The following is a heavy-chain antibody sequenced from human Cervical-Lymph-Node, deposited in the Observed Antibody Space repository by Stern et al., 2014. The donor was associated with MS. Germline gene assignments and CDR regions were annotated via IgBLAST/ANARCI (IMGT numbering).Heavy chain of an antibody. J-gene: IGHJ4*02. CDR1: GLTLSLYG. CDR3: ARGYGYFDY. D-gene: IGHD4-17*01. V-gene: IGHV3-48*01. Sequence: EVQLVESGGRLVQPGGSLRLSCAASGLTLSLYGMNWVRQAPGKGLEWVSYISSSSSTIYYADSVEGRFTISRDNAKNSLYLQMSSLRAEDTAVYYCARGYGYFDYWGQGTLVTVSS. CDR2: ISSSSSTI.